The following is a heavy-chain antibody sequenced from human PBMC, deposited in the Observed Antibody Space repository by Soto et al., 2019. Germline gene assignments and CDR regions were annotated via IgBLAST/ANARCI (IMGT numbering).Heavy chain of an antibody. CDR2: ISGSGGST. V-gene: IGHV3-23*01. Sequence: GGSLRLSCAASGFTFSSYAMSWVRQAPGKGLEWVSAISGSGGSTYYADSVKGRFTISRDNSKNTLYLQMNSLRAEDTAVYYCAKDVYYDSSGDTFDYWGQGTLVTVSS. D-gene: IGHD3-22*01. J-gene: IGHJ4*02. CDR1: GFTFSSYA. CDR3: AKDVYYDSSGDTFDY.